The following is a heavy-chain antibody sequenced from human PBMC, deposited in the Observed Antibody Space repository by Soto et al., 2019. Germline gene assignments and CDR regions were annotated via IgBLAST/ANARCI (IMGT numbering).Heavy chain of an antibody. J-gene: IGHJ4*02. Sequence: NPSETLSLTCAVYGGSFSGYYWSWIRQPPGKGLEWIGEINHSGSTNYNPSLKSRVTISVDTSKNQFSLKLSSVTAADTAVYYCASSGYSYGTPTSDYWGQGTLVTVSS. CDR3: ASSGYSYGTPTSDY. CDR2: INHSGST. CDR1: GGSFSGYY. V-gene: IGHV4-34*01. D-gene: IGHD5-18*01.